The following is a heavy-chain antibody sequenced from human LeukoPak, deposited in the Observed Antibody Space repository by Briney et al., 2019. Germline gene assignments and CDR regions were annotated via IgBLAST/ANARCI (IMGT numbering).Heavy chain of an antibody. CDR1: GFTFSSYA. Sequence: GRSLRLSCAASGFTFSSYAMHWVRQAPGKGLEWVAVISYDGSNKYYADSVKGRFTISRDNSKNTLYLQMNSLRAEDTAVYYCARGGTTVVYFDYWGQGTLVTVSS. CDR2: ISYDGSNK. CDR3: ARGGTTVVYFDY. V-gene: IGHV3-30-3*01. D-gene: IGHD4-23*01. J-gene: IGHJ4*02.